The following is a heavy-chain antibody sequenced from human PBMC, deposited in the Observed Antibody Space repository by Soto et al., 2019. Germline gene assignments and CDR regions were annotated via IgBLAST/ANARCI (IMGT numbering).Heavy chain of an antibody. CDR2: ISGSGGST. CDR3: AKVLVIGGSYPLGWFDP. Sequence: EVQLLESGGGSVQPGGSLRLSCAASGFTFSSYAMSWVRQAPGKGLEWVSAISGSGGSTYYADSVKGRFSISRDNSKNTLYLQMNSLRAEDTAVYYCAKVLVIGGSYPLGWFDPWGQGTLVTVSS. D-gene: IGHD2-15*01. J-gene: IGHJ5*02. CDR1: GFTFSSYA. V-gene: IGHV3-23*01.